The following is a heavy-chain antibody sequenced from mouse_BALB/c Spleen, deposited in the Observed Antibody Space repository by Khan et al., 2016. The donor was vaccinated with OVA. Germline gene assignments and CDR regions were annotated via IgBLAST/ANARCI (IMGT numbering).Heavy chain of an antibody. CDR1: GYTFTNYG. V-gene: IGHV9-3-1*01. CDR2: INTYTGEP. J-gene: IGHJ3*01. Sequence: LVESGPELKKPGETVKISCKASGYTFTNYGMNWVKQAPGKGLKWMGWINTYTGEPTYADDFKGRFAFSLETSASTAYLQINNLKHEDTATYFCARSNGNYWFAYWGQGTLVTVSA. CDR3: ARSNGNYWFAY. D-gene: IGHD2-1*01.